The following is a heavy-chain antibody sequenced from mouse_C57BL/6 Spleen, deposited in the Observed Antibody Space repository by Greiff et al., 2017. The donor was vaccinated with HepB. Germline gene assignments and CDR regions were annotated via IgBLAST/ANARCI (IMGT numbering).Heavy chain of an antibody. CDR2: IYPGSGNT. Sequence: VQLQESGAELVRPGASVKLSCKASGYTFTDYYINWVKQRPGQGLEWIARIYPGSGNTYYNEKFKGKATLTAEKSSSTAYMQLSSLTSEDSAVYFCARSELRLPWFAYWGQGTLVTVSA. J-gene: IGHJ3*01. CDR1: GYTFTDYY. D-gene: IGHD3-2*02. CDR3: ARSELRLPWFAY. V-gene: IGHV1-76*01.